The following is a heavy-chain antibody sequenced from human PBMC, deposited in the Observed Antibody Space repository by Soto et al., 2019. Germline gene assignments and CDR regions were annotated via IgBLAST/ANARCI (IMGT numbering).Heavy chain of an antibody. J-gene: IGHJ6*02. CDR3: ARDMSSGWPTDYYYYGMDV. V-gene: IGHV1-69*13. D-gene: IGHD6-19*01. CDR2: IIPIFGTA. Sequence: ASVKVSCKASGGTFSSYAISWVRQAPGQGLEWMGGIIPIFGTANYAQKFQGRVTITADESTSTAYMELSSLRSEDTAVYYCARDMSSGWPTDYYYYGMDVWGQGTTVTVSS. CDR1: GGTFSSYA.